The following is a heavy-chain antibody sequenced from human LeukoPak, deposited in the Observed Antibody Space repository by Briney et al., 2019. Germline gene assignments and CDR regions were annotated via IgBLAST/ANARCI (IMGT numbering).Heavy chain of an antibody. J-gene: IGHJ4*02. D-gene: IGHD2-15*01. CDR1: GGSISSSSYY. Sequence: PSETLSLTCTVSGGSISSSSYYWGWIRQPPGKGLEWIGSIYYSGSTYNNPSLKSRVTISVDTSKNQFSLKLSSVTAADTAVYYCARGYCSGGSCSPLDYWGQGTLVTVSS. V-gene: IGHV4-39*01. CDR2: IYYSGST. CDR3: ARGYCSGGSCSPLDY.